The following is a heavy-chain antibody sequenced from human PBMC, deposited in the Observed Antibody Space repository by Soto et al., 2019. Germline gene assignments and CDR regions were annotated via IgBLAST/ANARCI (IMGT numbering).Heavy chain of an antibody. J-gene: IGHJ4*02. V-gene: IGHV4-30-4*01. Sequence: LSLTCAVSSGSMSIADDYLSLIRQPPGKGLEWIGYIYYSGTTYYNPSLKSRVSISDDTSKNQFSLQLSSVTAADTAVYFCARLVPTTIHDSWAQGVLVTVYS. D-gene: IGHD1-26*01. CDR2: IYYSGTT. CDR1: SGSMSIADDY. CDR3: ARLVPTTIHDS.